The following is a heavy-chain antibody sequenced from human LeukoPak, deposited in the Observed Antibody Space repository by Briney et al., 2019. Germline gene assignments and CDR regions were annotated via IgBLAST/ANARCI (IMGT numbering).Heavy chain of an antibody. J-gene: IGHJ4*02. D-gene: IGHD2-15*01. CDR3: AKAPGYCSGGSCSCDY. CDR1: GFTFSSYA. CDR2: ISGSGGST. V-gene: IGHV3-23*01. Sequence: GGSLRLSCVASGFTFSSYAMSWVRQAPGKGLEWVSAISGSGGSTYYADSVKGRFTISRDNSKNTLYLQMNSLRAEDTAVYYCAKAPGYCSGGSCSCDYWGQGTLVTVSS.